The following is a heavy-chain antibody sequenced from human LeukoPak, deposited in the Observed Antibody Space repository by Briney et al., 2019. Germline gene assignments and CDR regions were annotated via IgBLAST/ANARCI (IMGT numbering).Heavy chain of an antibody. V-gene: IGHV1-69*04. CDR3: ARDAAYCGGDCPFDY. J-gene: IGHJ4*02. CDR1: GGTLSRYA. D-gene: IGHD2-21*02. Sequence: SVKVSCKASGGTLSRYAISWERQAPGQGLEWMGRIIPIFGIANYAQKFQGRVTITADKSTSTAYMELSSLRSEDTAVYYCARDAAYCGGDCPFDYWGQGTLVTVSS. CDR2: IIPIFGIA.